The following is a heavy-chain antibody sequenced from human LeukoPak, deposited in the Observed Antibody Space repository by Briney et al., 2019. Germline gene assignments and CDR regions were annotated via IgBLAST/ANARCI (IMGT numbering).Heavy chain of an antibody. D-gene: IGHD3-22*01. Sequence: ASVKVSCKASGYSFNTYSVNWVRQAPGQGFEWMGWISALNGNTNYAQKLQGRVTMTTDTSTSTAYMELRSLRSDDTAVYYCARDDRYDSSGYPSLKSEYFQHWSQGTLVTVSS. V-gene: IGHV1-18*01. CDR2: ISALNGNT. J-gene: IGHJ1*01. CDR1: GYSFNTYS. CDR3: ARDDRYDSSGYPSLKSEYFQH.